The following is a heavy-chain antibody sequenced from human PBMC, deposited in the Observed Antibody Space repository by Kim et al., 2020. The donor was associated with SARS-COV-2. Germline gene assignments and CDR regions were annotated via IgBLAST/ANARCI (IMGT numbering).Heavy chain of an antibody. Sequence: ASVKVSCKASGYTFTSYGISWVRQAPGQGLEWMGWISAYNGNTNYAQKLQGRVTMTTDTSTSTAYMELRSLRSDDTAVYYCARDGFGEGVVVGNYYYYYGMDVWGQGTTVTVSS. D-gene: IGHD2-15*01. V-gene: IGHV1-18*01. J-gene: IGHJ6*02. CDR3: ARDGFGEGVVVGNYYYYYGMDV. CDR1: GYTFTSYG. CDR2: ISAYNGNT.